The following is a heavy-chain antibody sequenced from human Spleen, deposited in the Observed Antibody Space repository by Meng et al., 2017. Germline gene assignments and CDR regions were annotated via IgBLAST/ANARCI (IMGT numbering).Heavy chain of an antibody. D-gene: IGHD2-15*01. J-gene: IGHJ4*02. CDR2: ISGSGGST. Sequence: GGSLRLSCAASGFTFSSYAMSWVRQAPGKGLEWVSAISGSGGSTYYADSVKGRFTISRDNSKNSLYLQMNSLRTEDTALYYCAKAPVAAKYYFDYWGQGTLVTVSS. CDR3: AKAPVAAKYYFDY. CDR1: GFTFSSYA. V-gene: IGHV3-23*01.